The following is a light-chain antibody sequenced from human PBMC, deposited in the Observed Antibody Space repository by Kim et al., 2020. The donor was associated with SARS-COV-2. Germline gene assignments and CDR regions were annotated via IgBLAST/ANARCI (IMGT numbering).Light chain of an antibody. CDR3: QQYFSYPYT. V-gene: IGKV1-5*01. CDR1: QSIDTW. Sequence: DIHMTQSPSTLSASVGDSVTITCRASQSIDTWLAWFQQKPGKAPTLLIYEASSLVRGVPSRFSGSGSGTEFSLTISSPQPDDFATYYCQQYFSYPYTFGPGTKLEI. J-gene: IGKJ2*01. CDR2: EAS.